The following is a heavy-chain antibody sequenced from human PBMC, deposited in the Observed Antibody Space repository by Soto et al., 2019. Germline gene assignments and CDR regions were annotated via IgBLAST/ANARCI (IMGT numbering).Heavy chain of an antibody. CDR3: ARELDDYGDYTPITGFWFDP. Sequence: GGSLRLTCAASGFTFSSYAMHWVRQAPGKGLEYVSAISSNGGSTYYANSVKGRFTISRDNSKNTLYLQMGSLRAEDMAVYYCARELDDYGDYTPITGFWFDPWGQGTLVTVSS. V-gene: IGHV3-64*01. J-gene: IGHJ5*02. CDR1: GFTFSSYA. D-gene: IGHD4-17*01. CDR2: ISSNGGST.